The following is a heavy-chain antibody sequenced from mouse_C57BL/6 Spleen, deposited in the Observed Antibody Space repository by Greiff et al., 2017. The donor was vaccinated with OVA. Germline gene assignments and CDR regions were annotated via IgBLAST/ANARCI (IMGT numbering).Heavy chain of an antibody. CDR2: IYPSDSET. V-gene: IGHV1-61*01. J-gene: IGHJ3*01. Sequence: QVQLQQPGAELVRPGSSVKLSCKASGYTFTSYWMDWVKQRPGQGLEWIGNIYPSDSETHYNQKFKDKATLTVDKSSSTAYMQLSSLTSEDSAVYDCESFRNVYPFAYGGKGTWVTVSA. CDR1: GYTFTSYW. CDR3: ESFRNVYPFAY.